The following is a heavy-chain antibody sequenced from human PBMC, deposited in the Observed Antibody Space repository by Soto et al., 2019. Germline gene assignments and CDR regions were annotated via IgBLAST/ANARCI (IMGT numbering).Heavy chain of an antibody. Sequence: QVQLQQWGAGLLKPSETLSLTCAVYGGSFSGYYWNWIRQPPGKGLEWIGEINHSGSTNYNPSLKSRATIAVDRSRSQFSLKLSSVTAADAAVYYCARAIAVAGLGYWGQGTLVTVSS. CDR1: GGSFSGYY. J-gene: IGHJ4*02. D-gene: IGHD6-19*01. CDR3: ARAIAVAGLGY. V-gene: IGHV4-34*01. CDR2: INHSGST.